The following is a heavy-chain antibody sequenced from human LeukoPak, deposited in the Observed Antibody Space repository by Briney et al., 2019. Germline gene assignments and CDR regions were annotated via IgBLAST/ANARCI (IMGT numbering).Heavy chain of an antibody. J-gene: IGHJ4*02. V-gene: IGHV4-4*09. CDR2: VSISGGP. Sequence: SETLSLTCSASGGSISGYYWSWIRQPPGKGLEWIGDVSISGGPRYNPSLKSRVTISVDTSKNQISLKLTSVTAADTAVYYCARQVYTPLWEFDYWGQGTLVTVSS. CDR3: ARQVYTPLWEFDY. D-gene: IGHD1-26*01. CDR1: GGSISGYY.